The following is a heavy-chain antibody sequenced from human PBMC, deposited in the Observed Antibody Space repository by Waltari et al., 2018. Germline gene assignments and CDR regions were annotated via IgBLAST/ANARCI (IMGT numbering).Heavy chain of an antibody. CDR2: ISSSSSYI. Sequence: EVQLVESGGGLVKPGGSLRLSCAASGFTFSSYSMNWVRQAPGKGLEWVSSISSSSSYIYYADAVKGRFTISRDNAKNSLYLQMNSLRAEDTAVYYCATSIAAAGTNNWFDPWGQGTLVTVSS. CDR1: GFTFSSYS. CDR3: ATSIAAAGTNNWFDP. J-gene: IGHJ5*02. D-gene: IGHD6-13*01. V-gene: IGHV3-21*01.